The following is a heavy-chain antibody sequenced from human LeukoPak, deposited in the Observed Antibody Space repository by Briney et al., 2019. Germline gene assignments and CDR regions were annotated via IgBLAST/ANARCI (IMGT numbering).Heavy chain of an antibody. Sequence: ASVKVSCKASGYTFTSYDINWVRQATGQGLEWMGWMNPNSGNTGYAQKFQGRVTMTRNTSISTAYMELSSLRSEDTAVYYCARARDAYCGGDCYLPYYYYYMDVWGKGTTVTVSS. J-gene: IGHJ6*03. V-gene: IGHV1-8*01. CDR1: GYTFTSYD. D-gene: IGHD2-21*02. CDR2: MNPNSGNT. CDR3: ARARDAYCGGDCYLPYYYYYMDV.